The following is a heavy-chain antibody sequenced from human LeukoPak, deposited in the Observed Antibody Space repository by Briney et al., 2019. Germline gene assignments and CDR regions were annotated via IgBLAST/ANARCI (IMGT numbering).Heavy chain of an antibody. V-gene: IGHV3-30*18. J-gene: IGHJ4*02. CDR1: GFTFSSYG. CDR2: ISYDGSNK. D-gene: IGHD1-26*01. Sequence: PGGSLRLSCAASGFTFSSYGMHWVRQAPGKGLEWVAAISYDGSNKYYADSVKGRFTISRDNSKNTLYLQMNSLRAEDTAVYYCAKGESYYAIDYWGQGTLVTVSS. CDR3: AKGESYYAIDY.